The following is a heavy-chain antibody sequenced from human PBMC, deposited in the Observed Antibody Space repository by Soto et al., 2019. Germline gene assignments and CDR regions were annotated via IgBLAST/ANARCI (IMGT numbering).Heavy chain of an antibody. CDR2: VDPRDSYV. Sequence: VESLTISCEASGHSFTTYGIISVLQMPGKGLEWMGRVDPRDSYVDYNPSFEGHVTMSADKSFSTTFLPWSSLEASDTSMYYCATPLPLGELSPIPGDDYWGQGTQVTVSS. CDR1: GHSFTTYG. CDR3: ATPLPLGELSPIPGDDY. V-gene: IGHV5-10-1*01. J-gene: IGHJ4*02. D-gene: IGHD3-16*02.